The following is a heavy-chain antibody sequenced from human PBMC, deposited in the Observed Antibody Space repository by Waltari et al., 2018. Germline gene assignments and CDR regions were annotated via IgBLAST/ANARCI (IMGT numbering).Heavy chain of an antibody. D-gene: IGHD6-6*01. CDR3: ARDQGKKLVPFDY. CDR1: GFTFSSYS. Sequence: EVQLVESGGGLVKPGGSLRLSCAASGFTFSSYSMNWVRQAPGKELEWVSCISSSTSYQYYADSVNGRFTISRDKAKNSLYLQMNSLRAEDTAVYYCARDQGKKLVPFDYWGQGTLVTVSS. CDR2: ISSSTSYQ. V-gene: IGHV3-21*01. J-gene: IGHJ4*02.